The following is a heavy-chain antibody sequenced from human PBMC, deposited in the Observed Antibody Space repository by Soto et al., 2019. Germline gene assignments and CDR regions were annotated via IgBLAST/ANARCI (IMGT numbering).Heavy chain of an antibody. CDR2: VYHTGST. Sequence: PSETLSLTCAVSSGSISSGNWWSWVRQPPGKGLEWVGEVYHTGSTNYNPSLKSRVTISVDKSKNQFSLKLSSVTAADTAVYYCAKSGDYYFEYWGQGILVTVSS. CDR3: AKSGDYYFEY. V-gene: IGHV4-4*02. D-gene: IGHD4-17*01. CDR1: SGSISSGNW. J-gene: IGHJ4*02.